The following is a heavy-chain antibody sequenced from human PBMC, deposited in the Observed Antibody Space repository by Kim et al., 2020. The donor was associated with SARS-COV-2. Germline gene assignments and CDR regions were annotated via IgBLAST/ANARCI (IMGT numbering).Heavy chain of an antibody. V-gene: IGHV3-30*04. CDR1: GFTFSSYA. Sequence: GGSLRLSCAASGFTFSSYAMHWVRQAPGKGLEWVAVISYDGSNKYYADSVKGRFTISRDNSKNTLYLQMNSLRAEDTAVYYCARGHYDIFTGYYYYGMDVWGQGTPVTVSS. CDR3: ARGHYDIFTGYYYYGMDV. CDR2: ISYDGSNK. J-gene: IGHJ6*02. D-gene: IGHD3-9*01.